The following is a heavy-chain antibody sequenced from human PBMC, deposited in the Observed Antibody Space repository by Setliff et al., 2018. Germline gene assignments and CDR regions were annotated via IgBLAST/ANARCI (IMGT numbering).Heavy chain of an antibody. CDR2: IFYDGNT. CDR3: ARDILWDLERFTFGVVNDAFDI. CDR1: GYYIRSGYY. D-gene: IGHD3-3*01. Sequence: PSETLSLTCVVSGYYIRSGYYWGWIRQHPGKGLEWIGSIFYDGNTFYNPSLKSRVTISVDTSKNQFSLKLSSVTAADTAVYYCARDILWDLERFTFGVVNDAFDIWGQGTMVTVSS. J-gene: IGHJ3*02. V-gene: IGHV4-38-2*02.